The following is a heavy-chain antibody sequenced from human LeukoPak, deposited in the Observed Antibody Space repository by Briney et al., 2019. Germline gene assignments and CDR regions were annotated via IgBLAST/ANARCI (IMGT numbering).Heavy chain of an antibody. Sequence: PGGSLRLSCAASGFTFSSSAMSWVRQAPGKGLEWLSTISGGGGSTYYADSVKGRFTTSRDNSKNTLYLQMNSLRAEDTAVYYCAKSLSSRGLIIPKTSRYFDYWGQGTLVTVSS. D-gene: IGHD3-10*01. CDR3: AKSLSSRGLIIPKTSRYFDY. V-gene: IGHV3-23*01. CDR1: GFTFSSSA. CDR2: ISGGGGST. J-gene: IGHJ4*02.